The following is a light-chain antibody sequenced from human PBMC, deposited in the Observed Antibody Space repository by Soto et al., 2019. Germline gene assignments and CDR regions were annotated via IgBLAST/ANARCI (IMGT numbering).Light chain of an antibody. CDR2: DVS. CDR3: CSYAGTYTDV. J-gene: IGLJ1*01. CDR1: SSDVGGYNY. V-gene: IGLV2-11*01. Sequence: QSALTQPRSVSGSPGQSVTISCTGTSSDVGGYNYVSWYQQHPGKAPKLMIYDVSKRPSGVPDRFSGSKSGNTASLIISGLQAEDEADYYCCSYAGTYTDVFGTGTKVTVL.